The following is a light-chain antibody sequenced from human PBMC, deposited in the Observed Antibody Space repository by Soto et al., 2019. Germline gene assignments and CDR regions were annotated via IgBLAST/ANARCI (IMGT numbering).Light chain of an antibody. CDR2: GAS. J-gene: IGKJ5*01. V-gene: IGKV3-20*01. CDR1: QSVSSN. Sequence: EIVLTQSPCTLSVSPGERATLSCRASQSVSSNLAWYQQKPGQAPRLLMYGASSRATGTPDRISGGGSGTDFTLTISRLEPEDFAVYYCQHYVTSSITFGQGTRLEIK. CDR3: QHYVTSSIT.